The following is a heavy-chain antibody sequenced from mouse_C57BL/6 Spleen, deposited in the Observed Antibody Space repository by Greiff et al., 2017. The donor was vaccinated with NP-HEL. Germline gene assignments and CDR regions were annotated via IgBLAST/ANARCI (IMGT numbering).Heavy chain of an antibody. CDR1: GFNIKDYY. D-gene: IGHD1-1*01. V-gene: IGHV14-1*01. CDR2: IDPEDGDT. Sequence: VQLKQSGAELVRPGASVKLSCTASGFNIKDYYMHWVKQRPEQGLEWIGRIDPEDGDTEYAPKFQGKATMTADTSSNTAYLQLSSLTSEDTAVYYCTTLYGSSYVGYAMDYWGQGTSVTVSS. CDR3: TTLYGSSYVGYAMDY. J-gene: IGHJ4*01.